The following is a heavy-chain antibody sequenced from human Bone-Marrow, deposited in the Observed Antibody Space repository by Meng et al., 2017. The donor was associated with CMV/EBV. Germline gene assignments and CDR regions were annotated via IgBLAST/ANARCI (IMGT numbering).Heavy chain of an antibody. Sequence: GESLKISCAASGFTFNSYSMNWVRQAPGKGLEWVSSISTSGNYIYYADSLKGRFTISKDNAKNTLYLQMNSLRAEDTAVYYCARDLAYSSSFAYYYYYGMDVWGQGTTVTVSS. V-gene: IGHV3-21*01. D-gene: IGHD6-6*01. CDR3: ARDLAYSSSFAYYYYYGMDV. CDR2: ISTSGNYI. J-gene: IGHJ6*02. CDR1: GFTFNSYS.